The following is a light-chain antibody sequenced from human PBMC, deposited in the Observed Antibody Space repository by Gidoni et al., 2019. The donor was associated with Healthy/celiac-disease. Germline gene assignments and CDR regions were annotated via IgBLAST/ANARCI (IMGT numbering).Light chain of an antibody. CDR2: AAS. J-gene: IGKJ3*01. CDR3: QQLNSYLIT. CDR1: QGISSY. V-gene: IGKV1-9*01. Sequence: DIQLTQSPSFLSASVGDRVTITCRASQGISSYLAWYQQKPGKAPKLLIYAASTLQSGVPSRFSGSGSGKEFTLTISSLQPEDFATYYCQQLNSYLITFGPRTKVDIK.